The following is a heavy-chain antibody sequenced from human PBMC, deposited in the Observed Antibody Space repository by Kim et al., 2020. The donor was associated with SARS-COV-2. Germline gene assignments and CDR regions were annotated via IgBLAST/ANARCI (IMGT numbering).Heavy chain of an antibody. CDR2: T. V-gene: IGHV4-39*01. D-gene: IGHD4-17*01. J-gene: IGHJ5*02. CDR3: ATDYGDYSFDP. Sequence: TYYNPSLKSRVTISVDTSKHQFSLILRSVTAADTAVYYCATDYGDYSFDPWGQGTLVTVSS.